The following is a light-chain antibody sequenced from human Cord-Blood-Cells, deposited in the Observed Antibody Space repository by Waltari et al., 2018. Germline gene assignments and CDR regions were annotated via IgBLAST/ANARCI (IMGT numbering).Light chain of an antibody. CDR2: QDS. J-gene: IGLJ2*01. Sequence: SYDLTQPPSVSVSPGQPASITCSGDKLGDKYACWYQQKPGQSPVLVIYQDSKRPSGITERFSGSNSGNTATLTISGTQAMEEADYYCQAWDSSTAVVFGGGTKLTVL. CDR3: QAWDSSTAVV. CDR1: KLGDKY. V-gene: IGLV3-1*01.